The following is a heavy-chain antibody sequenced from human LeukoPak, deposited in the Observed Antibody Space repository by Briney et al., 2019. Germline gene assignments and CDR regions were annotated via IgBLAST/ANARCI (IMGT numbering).Heavy chain of an antibody. CDR1: GFTFSYYT. CDR3: ARDDVAWNDVHWFDP. Sequence: GGSLRLSCAASGFTFSYYTMSWVRQAPGKGLGWVSSINSTGSSIYYADSVKGRFTISRDNAKNSLYLQMSSLRVEDTAVYYCARDDVAWNDVHWFDPWGQGTLVTVSS. D-gene: IGHD1-1*01. V-gene: IGHV3-21*01. CDR2: INSTGSSI. J-gene: IGHJ5*02.